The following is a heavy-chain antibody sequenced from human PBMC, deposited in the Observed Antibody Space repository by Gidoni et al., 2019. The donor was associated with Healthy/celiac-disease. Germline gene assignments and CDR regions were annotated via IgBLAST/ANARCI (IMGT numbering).Heavy chain of an antibody. Sequence: EVQLLEYGGGLVQPGGSLSLPCAASGFAFSSYAMGWVRQAPGKGVEWVSAISGSGGSTYYADSVKGRFTISRDNSKNPLYLQMNSLRAEGTAVYYCAKDRGSSWPRSFDYWGQGTLVTVSS. CDR3: AKDRGSSWPRSFDY. V-gene: IGHV3-23*01. J-gene: IGHJ4*02. D-gene: IGHD6-13*01. CDR2: ISGSGGST. CDR1: GFAFSSYA.